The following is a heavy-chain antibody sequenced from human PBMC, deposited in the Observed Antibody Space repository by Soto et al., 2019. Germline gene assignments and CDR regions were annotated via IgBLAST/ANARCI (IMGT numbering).Heavy chain of an antibody. CDR2: ISPDGSNE. Sequence: QVQLVESGGGVVQPGRSLRLSCAASGFTLRDHAMHWVRQAPGKGPEWVAVISPDGSNEYYADSVRGRFTISRDNFRNTLYVQMNSLGGEDMAVYYCATGVIYHALEAWGQGTLVTVSS. J-gene: IGHJ5*02. CDR1: GFTLRDHA. D-gene: IGHD2-21*01. V-gene: IGHV3-30-3*01. CDR3: ATGVIYHALEA.